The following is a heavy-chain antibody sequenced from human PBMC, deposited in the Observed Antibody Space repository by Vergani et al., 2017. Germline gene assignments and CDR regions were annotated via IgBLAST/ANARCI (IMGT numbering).Heavy chain of an antibody. D-gene: IGHD3-9*01. V-gene: IGHV3-74*03. CDR3: ARARCIETCYMSNWLDS. Sequence: EVQLVESGGGLVQPDRSLRLSCSASGFSFNSYWMHWVRQVPGKGLLWVSRIKSDGSITAYADSVKGRFTISRDNAQNTLYLQMNSLRVEDTGVYYCARARCIETCYMSNWLDSWGQGTLVTVSS. CDR2: IKSDGSIT. CDR1: GFSFNSYW. J-gene: IGHJ5*01.